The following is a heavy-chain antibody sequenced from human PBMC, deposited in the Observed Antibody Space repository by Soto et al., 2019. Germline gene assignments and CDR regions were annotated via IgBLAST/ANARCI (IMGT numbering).Heavy chain of an antibody. CDR2: IRSKAYGGTT. Sequence: GGSLRLSCTASGFTFGDYAMSWFRQAPGKGLEWVGFIRSKAYGGTTEYAASVKGRFTISRDDSKSIAYLQMNSLKTEDTAVYYCTRDVTGRSTSPDYWGQGTLVTVSS. D-gene: IGHD2-2*01. CDR1: GFTFGDYA. J-gene: IGHJ4*02. V-gene: IGHV3-49*03. CDR3: TRDVTGRSTSPDY.